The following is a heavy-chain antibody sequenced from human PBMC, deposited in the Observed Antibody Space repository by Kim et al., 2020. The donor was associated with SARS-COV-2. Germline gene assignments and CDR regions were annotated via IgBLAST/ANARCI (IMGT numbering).Heavy chain of an antibody. D-gene: IGHD3-10*01. J-gene: IGHJ6*02. V-gene: IGHV1-2*02. Sequence: ASVKVSCKASGYTFIGFYIHWVRQAPGQGLEGMGWINPDSGDTNYAQIFQGRVTITRDSSISKAYMHLSSLRSDDTAVYYCSRGGEDDNDYYYFGIDAWGQGTTVTVSS. CDR2: INPDSGDT. CDR3: SRGGEDDNDYYYFGIDA. CDR1: GYTFIGFY.